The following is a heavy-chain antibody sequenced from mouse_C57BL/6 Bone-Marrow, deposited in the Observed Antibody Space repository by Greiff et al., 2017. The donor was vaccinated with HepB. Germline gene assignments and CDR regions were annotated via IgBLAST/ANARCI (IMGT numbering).Heavy chain of an antibody. V-gene: IGHV2-6-1*01. CDR3: ARHGDYDDNDGPLYYAMDY. J-gene: IGHJ4*01. D-gene: IGHD2-4*01. Sequence: QVQLKESGPGLVAPSQRLSITCTVSGFSFTSYGVHWVRQPPGKGLEWLVVIWSDGSTTYNSALKSRLSISKDNSKSQVFLKMNSLQTDDTAMYYCARHGDYDDNDGPLYYAMDYWGQGTSVTVSS. CDR1: GFSFTSYG. CDR2: IWSDGST.